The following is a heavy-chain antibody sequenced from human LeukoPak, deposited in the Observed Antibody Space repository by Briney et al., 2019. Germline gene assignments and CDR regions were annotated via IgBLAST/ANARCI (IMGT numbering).Heavy chain of an antibody. CDR3: AKDRREVYYDSSGYPSGAFDI. V-gene: IGHV3-9*01. J-gene: IGHJ3*02. CDR1: GFTFDDYA. Sequence: GGSLRLSCAASGFTFDDYAMHWVRQAPGKGLEWVSGISWNSGSIGYADSVKGRFTISRDNAKNSLYLQMNSLRPEDTALYYCAKDRREVYYDSSGYPSGAFDIWGQGIMVTVSS. D-gene: IGHD3-22*01. CDR2: ISWNSGSI.